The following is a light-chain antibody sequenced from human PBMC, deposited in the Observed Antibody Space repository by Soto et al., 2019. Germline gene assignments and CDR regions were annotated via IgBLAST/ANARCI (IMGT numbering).Light chain of an antibody. CDR1: SDDVGNYTY. V-gene: IGLV2-8*01. CDR2: EVT. J-gene: IGLJ2*01. CDR3: SAYGGNRNFV. Sequence: QSALTQPPSASGSPGQSVTISCTGTSDDVGNYTYISWYQHQPVTAPKLHIXEVTKRPSXXXXXXSASKSGYTASLTFAGXXXXXXXXXYCSAYGGNRNFVFGGGTKLTVL.